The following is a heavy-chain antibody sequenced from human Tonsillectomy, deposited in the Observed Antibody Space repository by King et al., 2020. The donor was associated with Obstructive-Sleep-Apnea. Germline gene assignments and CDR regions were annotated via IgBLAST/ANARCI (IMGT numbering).Heavy chain of an antibody. V-gene: IGHV3-7*01. CDR3: AREGISDCGDDCPFDY. J-gene: IGHJ4*02. D-gene: IGHD2-21*02. CDR1: GFPLRNYW. Sequence: VQLVESGGGLVQPGGSLRLSCAASGFPLRNYWMSWVRQAPGKGLEWVANIKEDGSENYYVDSVKGRFTISRDNAKNSLFLQMNSLRAEDTAVYYCAREGISDCGDDCPFDYWGQGSQVTVSS. CDR2: IKEDGSEN.